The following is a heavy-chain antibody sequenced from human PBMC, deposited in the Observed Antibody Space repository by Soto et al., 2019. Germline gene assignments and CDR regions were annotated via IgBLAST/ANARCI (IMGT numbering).Heavy chain of an antibody. J-gene: IGHJ4*02. D-gene: IGHD6-19*01. Sequence: QVQLQESGPGLVKPSGTLSLTCAVSGDSLIANNWWSLVRQPPGKGLEGIGEVVNNGHTNYNPSRTSRVTMSADTSTKQFSPKVTAVTAADTAIYYCARDAAVPGEYDRFDYWGQGTLVTVSS. CDR3: ARDAAVPGEYDRFDY. CDR2: VVNNGHT. CDR1: GDSLIANNW. V-gene: IGHV4-4*02.